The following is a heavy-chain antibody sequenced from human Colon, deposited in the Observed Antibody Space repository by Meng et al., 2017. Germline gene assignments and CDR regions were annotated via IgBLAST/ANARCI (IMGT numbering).Heavy chain of an antibody. CDR3: ARDRKHYGERGWFDP. CDR2: IYYSGST. J-gene: IGHJ5*02. CDR1: GGSISSGDYY. D-gene: IGHD4-17*01. V-gene: IGHV4-30-4*01. Sequence: VPLPEAGPGLVQPSQTLALTCTVSGGSISSGDYYWSWIRQPPGKGLEWIGYIYYSGSTYSNASLKSRVTISIDRSKNQFSLKLSSVTAADTAVYYCARDRKHYGERGWFDPWGQGTLVTVSS.